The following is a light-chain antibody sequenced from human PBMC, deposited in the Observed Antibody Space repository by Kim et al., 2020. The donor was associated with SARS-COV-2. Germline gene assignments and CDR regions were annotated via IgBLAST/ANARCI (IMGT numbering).Light chain of an antibody. J-gene: IGKJ5*01. V-gene: IGKV1-17*01. CDR2: GAY. Sequence: ASMGDRGTITCRASQDIRNDLGWYQQNPGRAPKRLIYGAYSLQSGVPSRFSGSGSGTEFTLTISSVQPEDFATYFCLQHSTYPITFGQGTRLEIK. CDR1: QDIRND. CDR3: LQHSTYPIT.